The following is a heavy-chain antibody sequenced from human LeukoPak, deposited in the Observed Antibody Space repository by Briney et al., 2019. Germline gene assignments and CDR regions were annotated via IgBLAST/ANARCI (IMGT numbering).Heavy chain of an antibody. CDR1: GLTFSSYE. J-gene: IGHJ4*02. CDR3: AKGLERESRLDS. CDR2: ISSSGSTI. V-gene: IGHV3-48*03. Sequence: GGSLRLSCAASGLTFSSYEMNWVRQAPGKGLEWVSYISSSGSTIYYADSVKGRFTISRDNAKNSLYLQMNSLRAEDTALYYCAKGLERESRLDSWGQGTLVTVSS. D-gene: IGHD1-1*01.